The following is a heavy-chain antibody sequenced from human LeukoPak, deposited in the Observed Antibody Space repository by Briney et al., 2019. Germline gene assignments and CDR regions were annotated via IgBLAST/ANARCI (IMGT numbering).Heavy chain of an antibody. D-gene: IGHD3-22*01. Sequence: GGSLRLSCAASGFTVSSNYMSWVRQAPGKGLEWVSVIYSGGSTYYADSVKGRFTISRDNSKNTPYLQMNSLRAEDTAVYYCARDPPPSYYYDSSGNSDYWGQGTLVTVSS. CDR1: GFTVSSNY. J-gene: IGHJ4*02. CDR3: ARDPPPSYYYDSSGNSDY. V-gene: IGHV3-66*01. CDR2: IYSGGST.